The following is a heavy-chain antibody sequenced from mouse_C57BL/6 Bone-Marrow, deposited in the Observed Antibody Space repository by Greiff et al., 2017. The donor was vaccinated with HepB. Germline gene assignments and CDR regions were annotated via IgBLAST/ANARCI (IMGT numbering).Heavy chain of an antibody. Sequence: DVMLVESGGGLVKPGGSLKLSCAASGFTFSDYGMHWVRQAPEKGLEWVAYISSGSSTIYYADTVKGRFTISRDNAKNTLFLQMTSLRSEDTAMYYCARPGYGSPFAYWGQGTLVTVSA. V-gene: IGHV5-17*01. CDR1: GFTFSDYG. J-gene: IGHJ3*01. CDR2: ISSGSSTI. CDR3: ARPGYGSPFAY. D-gene: IGHD1-1*01.